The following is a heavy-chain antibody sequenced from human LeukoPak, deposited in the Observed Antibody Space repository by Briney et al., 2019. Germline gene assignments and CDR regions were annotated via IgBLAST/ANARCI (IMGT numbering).Heavy chain of an antibody. J-gene: IGHJ4*02. CDR1: GFTFSTYR. V-gene: IGHV3-21*01. CDR2: ISSSSSYI. CDR3: ARDKDVYFDY. Sequence: GGSLRLSCVGTGFTFSTYRMNWVRQAPGKGLEWVSSISSSSSYIYYTDSVKGRMTISRDNAKNSLYLKMNSLRVEDTAVYYCARDKDVYFDYWGQGTLVTVSS.